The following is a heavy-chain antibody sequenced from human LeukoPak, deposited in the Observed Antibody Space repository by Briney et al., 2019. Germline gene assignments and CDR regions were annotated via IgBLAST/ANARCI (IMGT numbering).Heavy chain of an antibody. CDR2: IYHSGST. J-gene: IGHJ4*02. CDR3: ARGRDGYNQILPLDY. V-gene: IGHV4-4*02. Sequence: SETLSLTCAVSGGSISSSNWWSWVRQPPGKGLEWIGEIYHSGSTNYNPSLKSRVTISVDKSKNQLSLKLSSVTAADTAVYYCARGRDGYNQILPLDYWGQGTLVTVSS. D-gene: IGHD5-24*01. CDR1: GGSISSSNW.